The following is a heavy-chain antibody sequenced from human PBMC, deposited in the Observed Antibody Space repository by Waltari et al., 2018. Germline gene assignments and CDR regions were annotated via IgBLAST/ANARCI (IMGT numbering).Heavy chain of an antibody. CDR3: ARTSGAAAGKFDY. V-gene: IGHV4-59*01. CDR2: ISDSGST. CDR1: STSIRNYY. J-gene: IGHJ4*02. Sequence: QVQLQESGPGLLKPSETLSLTCTVSSTSIRNYYWTWIRQPPGKGLEWIGYISDSGSTSYNPSLKSRVTRSGDTSKNHFSLKLSSVTAADTAVYYCARTSGAAAGKFDYWGQGTLVTVSS. D-gene: IGHD6-13*01.